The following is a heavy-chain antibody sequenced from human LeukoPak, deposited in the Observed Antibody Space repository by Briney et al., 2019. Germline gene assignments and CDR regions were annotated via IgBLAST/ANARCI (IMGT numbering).Heavy chain of an antibody. CDR2: IYYSGST. D-gene: IGHD2-2*01. J-gene: IGHJ6*03. V-gene: IGHV4-39*01. CDR1: GGSISSSSYY. CDR3: ARYRYCSSTSYYAPYYYYYMDV. Sequence: PSETLSLTCTVSGGSISSSSYYWCWIRQPPGKGLEWIGSIYYSGSTYYNPSLKSRVTISVDTSKNQFSLKLSSVTAADTAVYYCARYRYCSSTSYYAPYYYYYMDVWGKGTTVTVSS.